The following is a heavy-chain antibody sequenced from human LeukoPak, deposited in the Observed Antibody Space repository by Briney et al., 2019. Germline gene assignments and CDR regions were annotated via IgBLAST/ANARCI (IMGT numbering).Heavy chain of an antibody. CDR1: GFTFDDYA. CDR3: AKDMTGGYYYYYGMDV. CDR2: ISWNSGSI. Sequence: GGSLRLSCAASGFTFDDYAMHWVRQAPGKGLEWVSGISWNSGSIGYADSVKGRFTISRDNAKNSLYLRMNSLRAEDTALYYCAKDMTGGYYYYYGMDVWGQGTTVTVSS. V-gene: IGHV3-9*01. D-gene: IGHD2-15*01. J-gene: IGHJ6*02.